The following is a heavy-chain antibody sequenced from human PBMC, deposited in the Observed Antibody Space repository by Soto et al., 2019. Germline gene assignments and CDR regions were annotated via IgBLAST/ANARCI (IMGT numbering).Heavy chain of an antibody. Sequence: ASVKVSCKTSGYTFTTIFLHWMRQAPGQRLEWMGWINPANGDTMYSQKFLGRVSNTRDTSATTAYMELTSLTSEDMAVYYCAGGPSCGCFDFWGQGTLVTVSS. V-gene: IGHV1-3*03. J-gene: IGHJ4*02. CDR3: AGGPSCGCFDF. CDR1: GYTFTTIF. D-gene: IGHD5-12*01. CDR2: INPANGDT.